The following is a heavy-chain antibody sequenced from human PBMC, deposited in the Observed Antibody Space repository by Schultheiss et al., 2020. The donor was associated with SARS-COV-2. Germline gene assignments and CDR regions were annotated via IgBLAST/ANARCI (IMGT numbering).Heavy chain of an antibody. CDR1: GGSISSFY. V-gene: IGHV4-34*01. CDR2: INHSGST. J-gene: IGHJ3*02. D-gene: IGHD1-26*01. CDR3: AREGGSYLADAFDI. Sequence: SETLSLTCTVSGGSISSFYWSWIRQPPGKGLEWIGEINHSGSTNYNPSLKSRVTISVDTSKNQFSLKLSSVTAADTAVYYCAREGGSYLADAFDIWGQGTMVTVSS.